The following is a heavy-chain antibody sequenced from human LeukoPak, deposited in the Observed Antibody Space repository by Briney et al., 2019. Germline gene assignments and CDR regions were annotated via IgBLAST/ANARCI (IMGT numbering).Heavy chain of an antibody. J-gene: IGHJ4*02. CDR2: IKQDGSEK. D-gene: IGHD6-19*01. CDR3: ARDRGSAVALEYFDY. CDR1: GFTFSSYW. Sequence: AGGSLRLSCAASGFTFSSYWMSWVRQAPGEGLEWVANIKQDGSEKYYVDSVKGRFTISRDNAKNSLYLQMNSLRAEDTAVYYCARDRGSAVALEYFDYWGQGTLVTVSS. V-gene: IGHV3-7*01.